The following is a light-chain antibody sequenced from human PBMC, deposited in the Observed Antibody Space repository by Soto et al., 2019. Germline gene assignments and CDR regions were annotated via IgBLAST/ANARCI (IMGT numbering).Light chain of an antibody. J-gene: IGKJ1*01. CDR3: QQYDTYPWT. V-gene: IGKV1-5*01. CDR1: QRMSAW. CDR2: DAS. Sequence: DIQMIQSPTTLSASVGDRVIITCRASQRMSAWLAWYQQKPGKAPTLLIYDASSLENGVPSRFSGSGSGTDFTLTISSLQPNDFATYYCQQYDTYPWTFGQGTKVDIK.